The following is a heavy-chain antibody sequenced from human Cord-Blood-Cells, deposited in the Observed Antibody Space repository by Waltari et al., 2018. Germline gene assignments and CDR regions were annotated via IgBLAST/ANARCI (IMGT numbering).Heavy chain of an antibody. V-gene: IGHV3-48*02. CDR1: GFTFSTHS. Sequence: EVQLVESGGGLVQPGGSLRLPGAPSGFTFSTHSLTLVRQAPGKGLEWVSYISSSSSTIYYADSVKGRFTISRDNAKNSLYLQMNSLRDEDTAVYYCADLTGDAFDIWGQGTMVTVSS. D-gene: IGHD1-20*01. J-gene: IGHJ3*02. CDR3: ADLTGDAFDI. CDR2: ISSSSSTI.